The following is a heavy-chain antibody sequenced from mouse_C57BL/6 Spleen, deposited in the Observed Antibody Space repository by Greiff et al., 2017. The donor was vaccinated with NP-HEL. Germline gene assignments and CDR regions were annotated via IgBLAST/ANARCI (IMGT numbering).Heavy chain of an antibody. CDR1: GFTFSDYY. Sequence: EVQVVESEGGLVQPGSSMKLSCTASGFTFSDYYMAWVRQVPEKGLEWVANINSDGSSTYYLDSLKSRFIISRDNAKNILYLQMSSLKSEDTATYYCARVATDWYFDVWGTGTTVTVSS. V-gene: IGHV5-16*01. CDR3: ARVATDWYFDV. CDR2: INSDGSST. D-gene: IGHD4-1*02. J-gene: IGHJ1*03.